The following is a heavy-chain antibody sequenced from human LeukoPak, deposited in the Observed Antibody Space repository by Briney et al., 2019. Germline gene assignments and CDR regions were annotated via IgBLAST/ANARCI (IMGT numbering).Heavy chain of an antibody. V-gene: IGHV1-2*02. D-gene: IGHD6-13*01. CDR1: GYTFRDYY. CDR2: INPNSGGT. J-gene: IGHJ2*01. CDR3: ARDSPQQTYFDL. Sequence: RASVKVSCKASGYTFRDYYMHWVRQAPGQGLEWMGWINPNSGGTNYAQKFQGRVTMTRDTSISTAYMELSRLRSDDTAVYYCARDSPQQTYFDLWGRGTLVTVSS.